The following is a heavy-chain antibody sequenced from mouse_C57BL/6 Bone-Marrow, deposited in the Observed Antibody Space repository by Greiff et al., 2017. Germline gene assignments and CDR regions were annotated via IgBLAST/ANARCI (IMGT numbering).Heavy chain of an antibody. CDR2: IDPRSSNP. D-gene: IGHD2-4*01. CDR3: AREGDYDVMDY. J-gene: IGHJ4*01. Sequence: QVQLQQSGAELARPGASVKLSCKASGYTFTSYGISWVKQRTGQGLEWIGEIDPRSSNPYYNEKFKGKATLTADKSSSTEYMELSSLTSEDSAVYFCAREGDYDVMDYWGQGTSVTVSS. V-gene: IGHV1-81*01. CDR1: GYTFTSYG.